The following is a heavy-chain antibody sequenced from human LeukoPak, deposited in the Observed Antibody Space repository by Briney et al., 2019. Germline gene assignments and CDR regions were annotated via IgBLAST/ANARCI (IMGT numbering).Heavy chain of an antibody. CDR3: AKDGGLWVSAHWGDS. D-gene: IGHD7-27*01. V-gene: IGHV3-23*01. J-gene: IGHJ4*02. Sequence: HPGGSLRLSCAASGFTFSSYTMSWVRQAPGKGLEWVSTITTSDGNIYYADSVKGRFTVSRDNSKNTLFLQMNSLRAEDTAVYYCAKDGGLWVSAHWGDSWGRGTLVTVSS. CDR1: GFTFSSYT. CDR2: ITTSDGNI.